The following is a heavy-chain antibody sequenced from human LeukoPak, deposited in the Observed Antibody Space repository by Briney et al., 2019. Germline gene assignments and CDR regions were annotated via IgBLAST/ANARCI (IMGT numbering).Heavy chain of an antibody. J-gene: IGHJ4*02. CDR2: ISGLGDNT. D-gene: IGHD2-15*01. V-gene: IGHV3-23*01. Sequence: TGGSLRLSCAASGFTFTTYAMSWVRQAPGKGLEWVSGISGLGDNTYYVDSVKGRFTISRDNAKNTQYLQINSLRVEDTAVYYCARADIIVVAGATPVGSAFEYWGQGTLITVS. CDR1: GFTFTTYA. CDR3: ARADIIVVAGATPVGSAFEY.